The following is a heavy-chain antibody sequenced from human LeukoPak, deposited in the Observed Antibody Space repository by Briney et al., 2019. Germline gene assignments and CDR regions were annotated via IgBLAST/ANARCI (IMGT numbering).Heavy chain of an antibody. J-gene: IGHJ4*02. CDR1: GGSFSGYY. V-gene: IGHV4-34*01. CDR2: INHSGST. CDR3: ARRKITFGGVIARPFDY. Sequence: SETLSLTCAVYGGSFSGYYWSWIRQPPGKGLEWIGEINHSGSTNYNPSLKSRVTISVDTSKNQFSLKLSSVTAADTAVYYCARRKITFGGVIARPFDYWGQGTLVTVSS. D-gene: IGHD3-16*02.